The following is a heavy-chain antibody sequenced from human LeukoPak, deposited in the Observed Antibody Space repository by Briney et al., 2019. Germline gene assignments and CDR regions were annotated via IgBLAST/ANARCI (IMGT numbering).Heavy chain of an antibody. D-gene: IGHD6-6*01. V-gene: IGHV4-31*03. CDR1: GGSVTSGGYY. J-gene: IGHJ6*01. Sequence: SETLSLTCTVSGGSVTSGGYYWSWIRQHPEKGLEWIGYVYYTGSTYYNPSLKSRVTISSDTSKNQFSLKVRSVPAADTAVYYCARISAGRYGMAVWGQGTTVTVSS. CDR2: VYYTGST. CDR3: ARISAGRYGMAV.